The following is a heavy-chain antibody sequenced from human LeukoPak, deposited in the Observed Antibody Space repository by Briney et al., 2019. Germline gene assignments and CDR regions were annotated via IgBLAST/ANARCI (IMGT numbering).Heavy chain of an antibody. Sequence: SEALSLTCTVSGGSISSGGYYWSWIRQHPGKGLEWIGYIYYSGSAYYNPSLKSRVTISVDTSKNQFSLKLSSVTAADTAVYYCAGDWRSMIDYWGQGTLVTVSS. J-gene: IGHJ4*02. CDR3: AGDWRSMIDY. CDR1: GGSISSGGYY. V-gene: IGHV4-31*03. CDR2: IYYSGSA. D-gene: IGHD3-22*01.